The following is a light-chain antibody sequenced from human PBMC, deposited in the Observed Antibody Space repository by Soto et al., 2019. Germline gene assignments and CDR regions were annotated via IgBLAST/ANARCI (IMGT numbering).Light chain of an antibody. CDR3: QKYNTATRT. CDR2: AAS. Sequence: DIQMTQSPSSLSASVGDTVTITCRASQGISNYLAWYQQKPGQVPNLLIYAASTLQSGVPSRFSGSGSGTDFTLTISSLRPEDVATYYCQKYNTATRTFGQGTKVEI. V-gene: IGKV1-27*01. CDR1: QGISNY. J-gene: IGKJ1*01.